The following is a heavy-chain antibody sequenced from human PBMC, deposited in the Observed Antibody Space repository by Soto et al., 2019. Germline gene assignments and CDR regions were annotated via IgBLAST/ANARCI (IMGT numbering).Heavy chain of an antibody. D-gene: IGHD3-16*02. CDR2: IKQDGSEK. J-gene: IGHJ3*02. V-gene: IGHV3-7*01. Sequence: GGSLRLSCAASGFTFSKYWMSWVRQAPGKGLEWVANIKQDGSEKYYVDSVKGRFTISRDNAKNSLYLQMNSLRAEDTAVYYCARDLSFFDAFDIWGQGTMVTVSS. CDR3: ARDLSFFDAFDI. CDR1: GFTFSKYW.